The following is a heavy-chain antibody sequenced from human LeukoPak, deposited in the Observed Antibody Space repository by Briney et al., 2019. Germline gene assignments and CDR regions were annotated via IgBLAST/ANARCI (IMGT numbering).Heavy chain of an antibody. CDR3: ARRGYCSGGSCYFFDY. CDR2: IYHSGST. CDR1: GYSISSGYY. D-gene: IGHD2-15*01. V-gene: IGHV4-38-2*01. J-gene: IGHJ4*02. Sequence: SETLSLTCAVSGYSISSGYYWGWIRQPPGKGLECIGSIYHSGSTYYNPSLKSRVTISVDTPKNQFSLKLGSVTAADTAVYYCARRGYCSGGSCYFFDYWGQGTLVTVSS.